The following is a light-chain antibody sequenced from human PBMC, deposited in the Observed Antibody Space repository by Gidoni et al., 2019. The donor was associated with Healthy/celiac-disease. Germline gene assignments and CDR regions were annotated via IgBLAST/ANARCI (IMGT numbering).Light chain of an antibody. CDR3: QQYGSSLSCS. CDR1: QSVSSSY. CDR2: GAS. V-gene: IGKV3-20*01. Sequence: EIVPTQSPGTLSLSPGERATLSCRASQSVSSSYLAWYQQKPGQAPRLLIYGASSRATGIPDRFSGSGSGTDFTLTISRLEPEDFAVYYCQQYGSSLSCSFXQXTELEIK. J-gene: IGKJ2*04.